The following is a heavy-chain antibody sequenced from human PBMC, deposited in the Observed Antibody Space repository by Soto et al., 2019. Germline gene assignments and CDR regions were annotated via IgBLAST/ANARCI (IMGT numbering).Heavy chain of an antibody. J-gene: IGHJ6*02. CDR2: IRSKAYGGTT. CDR3: TRPPSPSYSSSWYYYYYGMDV. CDR1: GFTFGDYA. Sequence: GGSLRLSCTASGFTFGDYAMSWVRQAPGKGLEWVGFIRSKAYGGTTEYAASVKGRFTISRDDSKSIAYLQMNSLKTEDTAVYYCTRPPSPSYSSSWYYYYYGMDVWGQGTTVTVSS. V-gene: IGHV3-49*04. D-gene: IGHD6-13*01.